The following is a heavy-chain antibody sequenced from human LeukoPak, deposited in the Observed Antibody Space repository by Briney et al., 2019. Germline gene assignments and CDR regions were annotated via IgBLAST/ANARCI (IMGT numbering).Heavy chain of an antibody. CDR2: ISSSSSYI. CDR1: GFIFSSYS. V-gene: IGHV3-21*01. J-gene: IGHJ4*02. CDR3: ARVDCSGGSCYSDY. D-gene: IGHD2-15*01. Sequence: GGSLRLSCAASGFIFSSYSMNWVRQAPGKGLEWVSSISSSSSYIYYADSVKGRFTISRDNAKNSLYLQMNSLRAEDTAVYYCARVDCSGGSCYSDYWGQGTLVTVSS.